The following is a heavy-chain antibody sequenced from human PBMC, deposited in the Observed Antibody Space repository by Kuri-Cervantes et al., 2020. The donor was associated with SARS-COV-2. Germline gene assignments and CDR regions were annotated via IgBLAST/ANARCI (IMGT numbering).Heavy chain of an antibody. V-gene: IGHV4-34*01. Sequence: GSLRLSCAFYGESFSGYYWSRIRQSPGKGLEWIGEVNHRGSTNYNPSLKSRVTISVDTSSKQFSLHLGSVTAADTAVCYCARAYGFLRYIYYMDVWGRGTTVTVSS. CDR2: VNHRGST. D-gene: IGHD4-17*01. CDR3: ARAYGFLRYIYYMDV. J-gene: IGHJ6*03. CDR1: GESFSGYY.